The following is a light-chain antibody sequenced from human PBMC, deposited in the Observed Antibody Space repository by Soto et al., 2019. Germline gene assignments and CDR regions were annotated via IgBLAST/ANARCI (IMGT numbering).Light chain of an antibody. CDR3: QQRSNWPPIT. CDR2: DAS. CDR1: QRVSNY. J-gene: IGKJ5*01. Sequence: EIVLTQSPATLSLSPGERATLSCRASQRVSNYVAWYQQNPGQAPRLLIYDASNRATGIPARFSGSGSGTDFTLTISSLEPEDFAVYYCQQRSNWPPITFGQGTRLEI. V-gene: IGKV3-11*01.